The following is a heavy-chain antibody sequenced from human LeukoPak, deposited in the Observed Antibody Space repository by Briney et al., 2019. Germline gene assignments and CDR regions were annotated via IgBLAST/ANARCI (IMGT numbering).Heavy chain of an antibody. J-gene: IGHJ6*02. CDR1: GFTFSSYW. Sequence: GGSLRLSCAASGFTFSSYWMHWVRQAPGKGLVWVSRINSDGSSTSYADSVKGRFTISRDNAKNTLYLQMNSLRAEDTAVCYCARGDDYGDYKRNYYYYGMDVWGQGTTVTVSS. V-gene: IGHV3-74*01. D-gene: IGHD4-17*01. CDR2: INSDGSST. CDR3: ARGDDYGDYKRNYYYYGMDV.